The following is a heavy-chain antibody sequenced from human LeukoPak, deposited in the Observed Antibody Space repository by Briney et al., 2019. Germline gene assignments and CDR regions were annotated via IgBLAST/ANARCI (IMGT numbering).Heavy chain of an antibody. J-gene: IGHJ6*03. CDR3: ARVDGQLYYYYYHMDV. CDR1: SGYISSSSYY. CDR2: IYYSGST. Sequence: PSETLSLIRTVSSGYISSSSYYGLWIRQPPGKALEWLGSIYYSGSTYNNPPLKNRVTISVDTSKNQFSLKLSSVTAADTAVYYCARVDGQLYYYYYHMDVWGKGTTVTISS. V-gene: IGHV4-39*07. D-gene: IGHD1-1*01.